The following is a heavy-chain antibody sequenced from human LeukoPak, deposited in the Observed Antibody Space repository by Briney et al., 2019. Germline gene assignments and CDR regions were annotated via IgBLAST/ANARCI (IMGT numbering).Heavy chain of an antibody. CDR2: MAYDGSNE. CDR1: GFTFSSYG. V-gene: IGHV3-30*18. Sequence: WGSLRLSCAASGFTFSSYGMHWVRQAPGKGLEWVAVMAYDGSNEYYADSVKGRFTISRDNSKNTLYLQMNSLRTEDTAVYHCAKDRSSSWSFDYWGQGTLVTVSS. J-gene: IGHJ4*02. D-gene: IGHD6-13*01. CDR3: AKDRSSSWSFDY.